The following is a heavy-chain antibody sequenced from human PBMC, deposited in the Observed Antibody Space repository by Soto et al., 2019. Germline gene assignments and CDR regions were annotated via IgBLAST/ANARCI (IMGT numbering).Heavy chain of an antibody. CDR1: GYTFTSYD. CDR2: MNPNSGNT. D-gene: IGHD6-13*01. CDR3: ARKRSAAGTGWFDP. V-gene: IGHV1-8*01. J-gene: IGHJ5*02. Sequence: QVQLVQSGAEVKKPGASVKVSCKASGYTFTSYDINWVRQATGQGLGWMGWMNPNSGNTRYAQKFQGRVTMTRNTSIGTAYTALSSLRSADTAVYYCARKRSAAGTGWFDPWGQGTLVTVS.